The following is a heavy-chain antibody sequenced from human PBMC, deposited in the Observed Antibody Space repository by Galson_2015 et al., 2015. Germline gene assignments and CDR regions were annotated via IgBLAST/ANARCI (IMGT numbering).Heavy chain of an antibody. V-gene: IGHV3-30-3*01. Sequence: SLRLSCAASGFTFSSYAMHWVRQAPGKGLEWVAVISYDGSNKYYADSVKGRFTISRDNSKNTLYLQMNSLRAEDTAVYYCVDRGAGKQGYCAIGAWDYWGQGTPVTVSS. J-gene: IGHJ4*02. CDR2: ISYDGSNK. CDR1: GFTFSSYA. CDR3: VDRGAGKQGYCAIGAWDY. D-gene: IGHD3-22*01.